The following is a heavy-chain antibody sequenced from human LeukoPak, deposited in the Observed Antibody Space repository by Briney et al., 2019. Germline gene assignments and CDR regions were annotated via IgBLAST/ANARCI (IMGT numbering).Heavy chain of an antibody. CDR1: GFTFSSYG. J-gene: IGHJ3*02. CDR3: AKDSHHI. V-gene: IGHV3-30*18. Sequence: GGSLRLSCAASGFTFSSYGMHLVRQAPGKGLEWVAVMSYDGSNKYYADSVKGRFTISRDNSKNTLYLQMNSLRAEDTAVYYCAKDSHHIWGQGTMVTVSS. CDR2: MSYDGSNK.